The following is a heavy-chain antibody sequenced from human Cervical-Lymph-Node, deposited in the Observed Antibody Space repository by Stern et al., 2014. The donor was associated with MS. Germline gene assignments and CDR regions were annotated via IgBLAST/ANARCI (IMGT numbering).Heavy chain of an antibody. D-gene: IGHD6-13*01. CDR3: ALLAAGAGTNEFDY. Sequence: QVQLEQSGGGVVQPGRSLTLSCAVSGFTITNYAMNWVRQAPGKGLGWVAVISYDGSTKYYTDFVKGRFTISRDNSKNTLSLQMSSLGAEDTAVYYCALLAAGAGTNEFDYWGQGTLVTVSS. V-gene: IGHV3-30*04. CDR2: ISYDGSTK. CDR1: GFTITNYA. J-gene: IGHJ4*02.